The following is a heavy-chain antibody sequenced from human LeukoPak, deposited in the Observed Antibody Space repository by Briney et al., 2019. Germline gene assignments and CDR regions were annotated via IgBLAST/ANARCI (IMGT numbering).Heavy chain of an antibody. CDR3: ARVNGDYPYYFDY. J-gene: IGHJ4*02. Sequence: SETLSLTCAVSGYSISSGYYWGWIQQPPGKGLEWIGSIYHSGSTYYNPSLKSRVTISVDTSKNQFSLKLSSVTAADTAVYYCARVNGDYPYYFDYWGQGTLVTVSS. CDR1: GYSISSGYY. D-gene: IGHD4-17*01. V-gene: IGHV4-38-2*01. CDR2: IYHSGST.